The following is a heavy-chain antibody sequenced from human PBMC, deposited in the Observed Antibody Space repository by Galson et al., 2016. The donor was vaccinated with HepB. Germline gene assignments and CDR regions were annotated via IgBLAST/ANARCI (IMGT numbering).Heavy chain of an antibody. CDR3: AKCEVGATSDRFDY. V-gene: IGHV3-21*04. D-gene: IGHD1-26*01. CDR2: ISSNSDYI. Sequence: SLRLSCAASGFSFSSYSMNWVRQAPGKGLEWVSSISSNSDYIYSVDSVSGRFTISRDNAKNSLYLQMNSLRAEDTAVYYCAKCEVGATSDRFDYCGQGTLVTVSS. J-gene: IGHJ4*02. CDR1: GFSFSSYS.